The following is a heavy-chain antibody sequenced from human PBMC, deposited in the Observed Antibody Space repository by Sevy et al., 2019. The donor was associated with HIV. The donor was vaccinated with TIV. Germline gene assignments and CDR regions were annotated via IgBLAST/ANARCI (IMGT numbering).Heavy chain of an antibody. CDR1: GFNFSPYA. J-gene: IGHJ5*02. Sequence: GGSLRLSCAASGFNFSPYAMHWVRQGPGKGLEWVATISSVGSTRSYMDSVKGRFSISRDNSKNTLYLQMNNLTPEDTAVFYCAKEGYYYDSRSSDWFDPWGQGTLATVSS. D-gene: IGHD3-22*01. V-gene: IGHV3-30*18. CDR2: ISSVGSTR. CDR3: AKEGYYYDSRSSDWFDP.